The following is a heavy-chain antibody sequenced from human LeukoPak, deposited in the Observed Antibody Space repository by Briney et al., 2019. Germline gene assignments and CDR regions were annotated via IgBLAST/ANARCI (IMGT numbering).Heavy chain of an antibody. V-gene: IGHV1-46*01. D-gene: IGHD3-22*01. CDR1: GYTFTSYY. J-gene: IGHJ5*02. Sequence: ASVKVSCKESGYTFTSYYMHWVRQAPGQGLEWMGIINPSGGSTSYAQKFQGRVTMTRDTSTRTVYMELSSLRSEDTAVYYCARVVGYYYDSSVRSWFDPWGQGTLVTVAS. CDR2: INPSGGST. CDR3: ARVVGYYYDSSVRSWFDP.